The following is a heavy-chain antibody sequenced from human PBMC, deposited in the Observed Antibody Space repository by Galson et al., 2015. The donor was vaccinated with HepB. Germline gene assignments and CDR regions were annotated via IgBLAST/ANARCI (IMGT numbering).Heavy chain of an antibody. CDR1: GFTFNTHA. CDR2: ISGSSASNT. Sequence: SLRLSCAASGFTFNTHAMGWVRQAPGKGLEWVSAISGSSASNTYYADSVKGRFTVSRDNSKNTPYLQMNSLRAEDTAVYYCASGPTRYTGWYRGLPKFFQSWGQGTLVSASS. V-gene: IGHV3-23*01. D-gene: IGHD6-19*01. J-gene: IGHJ1*01. CDR3: ASGPTRYTGWYRGLPKFFQS.